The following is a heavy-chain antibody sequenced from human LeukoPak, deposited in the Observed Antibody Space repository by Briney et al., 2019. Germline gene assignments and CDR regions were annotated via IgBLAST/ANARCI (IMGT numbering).Heavy chain of an antibody. J-gene: IGHJ6*03. CDR2: INHSGST. Sequence: SETLSLTCAVYGGSFSGYYWSWIRQPPGKGLERIGEINHSGSTNYNPSLKSRVTISVDTSKNQFSLKLSSVTAADTAVYYCAGVPWAAAGIYYYYYMDVWGKGTTVTVSS. CDR1: GGSFSGYY. V-gene: IGHV4-34*01. D-gene: IGHD6-13*01. CDR3: AGVPWAAAGIYYYYYMDV.